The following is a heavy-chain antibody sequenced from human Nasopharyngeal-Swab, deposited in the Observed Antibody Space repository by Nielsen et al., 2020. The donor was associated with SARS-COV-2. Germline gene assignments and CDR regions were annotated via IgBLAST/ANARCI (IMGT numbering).Heavy chain of an antibody. CDR3: SGDSRVAYSMDV. J-gene: IGHJ6*02. Sequence: RQCPGKGLERVSYVTGGSRAIYYADSVKGRFTISRENGKKSLYLQMSSLRVEDTAVYYCSGDSRVAYSMDVWGQGTTVTVSS. V-gene: IGHV3-48*01. CDR2: VTGGSRAI. D-gene: IGHD2-15*01.